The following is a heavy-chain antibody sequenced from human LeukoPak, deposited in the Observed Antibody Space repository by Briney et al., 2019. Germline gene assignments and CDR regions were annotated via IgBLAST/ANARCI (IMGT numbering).Heavy chain of an antibody. CDR2: ISSSGSTI. V-gene: IGHV3-11*04. J-gene: IGHJ6*03. D-gene: IGHD4-17*01. CDR1: GFTFSDYY. Sequence: GGSLRLSCAASGFTFSDYYMSLIRQAPGRGLELVSYISSSGSTIYYADSVKGRFTISRDNAKNSRDNAKNSLYLQMNSLRAEDTAVYYCARLYGDYDNYYYMDVWGKGTTVTVSS. CDR3: ARLYGDYDNYYYMDV.